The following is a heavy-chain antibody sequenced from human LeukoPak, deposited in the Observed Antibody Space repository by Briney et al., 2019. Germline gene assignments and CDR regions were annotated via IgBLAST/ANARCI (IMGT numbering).Heavy chain of an antibody. CDR1: GGSLSSDY. CDR2: MYYSGGT. CDR3: PRESGSTAYYHDLDAFDI. D-gene: IGHD3-22*01. J-gene: IGHJ3*02. Sequence: SETLSLTCAVSGGSLSSDYWGGGRQPPGEGVEGSGDMYYSGGTNYNPSLTRRGTISVDTSKNQFPLKLSSVTAADTAVYYCPRESGSTAYYHDLDAFDIWGQGTMVTVSS. V-gene: IGHV4-59*01.